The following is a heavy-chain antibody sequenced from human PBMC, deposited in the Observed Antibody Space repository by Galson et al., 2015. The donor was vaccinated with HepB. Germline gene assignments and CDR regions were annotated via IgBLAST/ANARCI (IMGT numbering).Heavy chain of an antibody. Sequence: SVKVSCKASGCSFSTYGVTWVRQATGQGLERMGWISAYNGLKAYAQKFQGRITMTTDTSTSTAYMELRSLRSDDTALYYCARGGAKLGTGASDYWGQGTLVTVSS. CDR1: GCSFSTYG. D-gene: IGHD1-1*01. J-gene: IGHJ4*02. CDR2: ISAYNGLK. V-gene: IGHV1-18*01. CDR3: ARGGAKLGTGASDY.